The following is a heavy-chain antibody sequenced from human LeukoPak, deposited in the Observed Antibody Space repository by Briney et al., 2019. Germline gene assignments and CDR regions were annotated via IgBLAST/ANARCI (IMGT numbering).Heavy chain of an antibody. CDR2: ISGSGGST. V-gene: IGHV3-23*01. Sequence: PGGSLRLSCAASGFTFSSYAMSWVRQAPGKGLEWVSAISGSGGSTYYADSVKGRFTISRDNAKNSLYPQMNSLRPDDTAVYYCARGNPLLMITFGGLFDYWGQGTLVTVSS. CDR3: ARGNPLLMITFGGLFDY. D-gene: IGHD3-16*01. J-gene: IGHJ4*02. CDR1: GFTFSSYA.